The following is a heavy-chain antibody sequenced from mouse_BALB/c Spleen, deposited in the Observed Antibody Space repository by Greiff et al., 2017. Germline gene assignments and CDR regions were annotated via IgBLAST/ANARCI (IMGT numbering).Heavy chain of an antibody. D-gene: IGHD1-1*01. Sequence: VQLKESGPGLVKPSQSLSLTCTVTGYSITSDYAWNWIRQFPGNKLEWMGYISYSGSTSYNPSLKSRISITRDTSKNQFFLQLNSVTTEDTATYYCARGGTTVYFDYWGQGTTLTVSS. CDR3: ARGGTTVYFDY. CDR2: ISYSGST. J-gene: IGHJ2*01. V-gene: IGHV3-2*02. CDR1: GYSITSDYA.